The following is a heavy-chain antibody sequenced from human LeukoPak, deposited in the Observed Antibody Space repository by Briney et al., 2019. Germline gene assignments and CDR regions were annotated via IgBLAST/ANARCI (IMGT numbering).Heavy chain of an antibody. CDR1: GFTFSSYW. CDR2: IKQDGSGK. J-gene: IGHJ4*02. Sequence: PGGSLRLSCAASGFTFSSYWMSWVRQAPGKGLEWVANIKQDGSGKYYVDSVKGRFTISRDNAKNSLYLQMNSLRAEDAAVYYCARESRSSGWFLEGTSFDYWGQGTLVTVSS. D-gene: IGHD6-19*01. CDR3: ARESRSSGWFLEGTSFDY. V-gene: IGHV3-7*01.